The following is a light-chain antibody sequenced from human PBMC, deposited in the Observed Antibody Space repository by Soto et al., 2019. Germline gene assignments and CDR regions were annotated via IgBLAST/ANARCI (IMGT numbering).Light chain of an antibody. CDR3: QQYGSSLRT. V-gene: IGKV3-20*01. J-gene: IGKJ1*01. CDR2: GAF. CDR1: QSVSSNF. Sequence: EIVLTQYPCTLSFSPGERATLSCRASQSVSSNFLAWYQQKPGQAPRLLIYGAFNRATGIPDRFSGSGSGTDFTLTVSRLEPEDFAVYYCQQYGSSLRTFGQGTKVDIK.